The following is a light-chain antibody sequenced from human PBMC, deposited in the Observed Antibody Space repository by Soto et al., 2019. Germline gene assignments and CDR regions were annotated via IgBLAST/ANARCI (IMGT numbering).Light chain of an antibody. CDR2: EVY. V-gene: IGLV2-8*01. CDR1: SSDIGRYNF. J-gene: IGLJ7*01. CDR3: SAYAGNNIWL. Sequence: QSALTQPPSASGSPGQSVTVSCTGTSSDIGRYNFVSWYQQHPGKAPKLVISEVYKRPSGVPDRFSGSKSGSTASLTVSGLLAEDEVDYYCSAYAGNNIWLFGGGTQLTVL.